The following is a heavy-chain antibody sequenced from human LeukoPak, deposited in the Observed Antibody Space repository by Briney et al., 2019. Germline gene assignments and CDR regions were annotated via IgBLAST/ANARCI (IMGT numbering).Heavy chain of an antibody. J-gene: IGHJ6*03. V-gene: IGHV3-23*01. D-gene: IGHD3-3*01. CDR3: AKGPGGYYIGGSYYYYYYMDV. CDR2: ISGSGGST. CDR1: GFTFSDSY. Sequence: GGSLRLSCAASGFTFSDSYMSWIRQAPGKGLEWVSAISGSGGSTYYADSVKGRFTISRDNSKNTLYLQMNSLRAEDTAVYYCAKGPGGYYIGGSYYYYYYMDVWGKGTTVTVSS.